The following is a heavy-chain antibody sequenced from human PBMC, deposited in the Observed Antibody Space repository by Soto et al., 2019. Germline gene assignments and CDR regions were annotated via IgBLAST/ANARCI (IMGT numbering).Heavy chain of an antibody. D-gene: IGHD2-2*01. V-gene: IGHV1-69*01. J-gene: IGHJ6*02. CDR3: SNSVYCSPTRCYYYYGLDV. CDR1: GGTFSSHS. Sequence: QVQLVQSGAEVKKPGSSVKVSCKVSGGTFSSHSINWVRQAPGQGPEWMGGIIPIFGTENYAQKFQGRVTITADESTSTVYMELSSLTSEDTALYYCSNSVYCSPTRCYYYYGLDVWGQGTTVIVSS. CDR2: IIPIFGTE.